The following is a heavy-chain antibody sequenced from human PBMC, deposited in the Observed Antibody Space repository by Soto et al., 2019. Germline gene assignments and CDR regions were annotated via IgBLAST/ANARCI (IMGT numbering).Heavy chain of an antibody. J-gene: IGHJ4*02. CDR3: ASFVVAATRTEDY. D-gene: IGHD2-15*01. V-gene: IGHV1-3*01. CDR1: GYTFTSYA. CDR2: INAGNGNT. Sequence: ASVKVSCKASGYTFTSYAMYWVRQSPGQRLEWMGWINAGNGNTKYSQKFQGRVTITRDTSASTAYMELSSLRSEDTAVYYCASFVVAATRTEDYWGQGTLVTVSS.